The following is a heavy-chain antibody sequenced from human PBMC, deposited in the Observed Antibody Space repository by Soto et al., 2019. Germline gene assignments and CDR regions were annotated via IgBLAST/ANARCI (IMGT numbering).Heavy chain of an antibody. D-gene: IGHD1-26*01. J-gene: IGHJ6*02. V-gene: IGHV3-30-3*01. CDR2: ISYDGSNK. CDR1: GFTFSSYA. Sequence: GGSLRLSCAASGFTFSSYAMHWVRQAPGKGLEWVAVISYDGSNKYYADSVKGRFTISRDNSKNTLYLQMNSLRAEDTAVYYCARELWELWDYYYGMDVWGQGTTVTVSS. CDR3: ARELWELWDYYYGMDV.